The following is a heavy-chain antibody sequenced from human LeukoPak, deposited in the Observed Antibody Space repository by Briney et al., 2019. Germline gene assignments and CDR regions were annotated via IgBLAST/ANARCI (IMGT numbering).Heavy chain of an antibody. Sequence: ASVTVSCTASGYTFTTYGISWVRQAPGQGLEWMGWISAYNGNTNYAQKLQGRVTMTTDTSTSTAYMELRSLRSDNTAVYYCARDVPAAGRGDYWGQGTLVTVSS. CDR1: GYTFTTYG. D-gene: IGHD6-13*01. CDR2: ISAYNGNT. V-gene: IGHV1-18*01. J-gene: IGHJ4*02. CDR3: ARDVPAAGRGDY.